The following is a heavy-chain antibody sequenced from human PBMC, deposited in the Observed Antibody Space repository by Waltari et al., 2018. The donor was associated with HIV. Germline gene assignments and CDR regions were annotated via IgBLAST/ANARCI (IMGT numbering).Heavy chain of an antibody. CDR2: SNPNSGGT. CDR3: ARDLGHIVVVDDAFDI. CDR1: VSTFTASY. J-gene: IGHJ3*02. D-gene: IGHD2-21*01. Sequence: QVQLVQSGAEVKKPGASVKVSCKASVSTFTASYIPWVRQAPGQGLEWMGWSNPNSGGTNYAQKFQGRVTMTRDTSISTAYMELSRLRSDDTAVYYCARDLGHIVVVDDAFDIWGQGTMVTVSS. V-gene: IGHV1-2*02.